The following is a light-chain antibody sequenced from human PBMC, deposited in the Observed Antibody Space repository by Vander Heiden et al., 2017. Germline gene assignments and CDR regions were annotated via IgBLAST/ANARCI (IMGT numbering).Light chain of an antibody. J-gene: IGLJ3*02. V-gene: IGLV2-11*01. CDR2: DVY. CDR3: CSYADTSTM. Sequence: QSALTQPRSVSGSPGQSVTISCTGSRTDVGTFDFVSWYQQHTDKAPKLVIYDVYKRPSRVPDRFSGSKSVNTASLPISGLQAEDEADYYCCSYADTSTMFGGGTKLSVL. CDR1: RTDVGTFDF.